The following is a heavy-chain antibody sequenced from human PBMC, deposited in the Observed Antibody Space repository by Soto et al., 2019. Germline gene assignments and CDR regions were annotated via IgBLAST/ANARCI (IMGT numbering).Heavy chain of an antibody. J-gene: IGHJ6*02. Sequence: SETLSLTCTVSGGSLSSGDYYWSWIRQPPGKGLEWIGYIYHSGNTYYNPSLKSRVTISVVTSKNPFSLKMSSVTAADTAVYYCARVELRYFDWLPVFFGMDVWGQGTRVSVSS. CDR3: ARVELRYFDWLPVFFGMDV. CDR1: GGSLSSGDYY. V-gene: IGHV4-30-4*01. CDR2: IYHSGNT. D-gene: IGHD3-9*01.